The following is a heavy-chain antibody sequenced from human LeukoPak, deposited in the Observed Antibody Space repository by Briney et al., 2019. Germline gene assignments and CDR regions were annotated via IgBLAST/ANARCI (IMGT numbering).Heavy chain of an antibody. CDR1: GFTFSSYA. V-gene: IGHV3-30*01. CDR2: ISYDGSHK. J-gene: IGHJ4*02. D-gene: IGHD3-22*01. CDR3: ARENYYDSSGRSPFDY. Sequence: PGGSLRLSCAASGFTFSSYAMHLVRQAPGKGLEWVAVISYDGSHKYYADSVKGRFTISRDNSKNTLYLQMNSLRAEHAAVYYCARENYYDSSGRSPFDYWGQGTLVTVSS.